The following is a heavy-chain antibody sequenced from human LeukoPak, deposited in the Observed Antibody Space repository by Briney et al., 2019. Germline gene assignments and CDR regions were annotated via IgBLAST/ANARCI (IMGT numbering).Heavy chain of an antibody. D-gene: IGHD4-23*01. J-gene: IGHJ3*02. Sequence: SETLSLTCTVSGGSISSSSYYWGWIRQPPGKGLEWIGSIYYSGSTYYNPSLKSRVTISVDTSKNQFSLKLSSVTAADTAVYYCARSWRWGDAFDIWGQGTMVTVSS. CDR1: GGSISSSSYY. V-gene: IGHV4-39*01. CDR3: ARSWRWGDAFDI. CDR2: IYYSGST.